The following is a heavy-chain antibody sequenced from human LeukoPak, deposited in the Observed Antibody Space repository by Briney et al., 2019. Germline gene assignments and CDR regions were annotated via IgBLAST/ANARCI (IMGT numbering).Heavy chain of an antibody. CDR3: ARGNYDFWSGEPPLDY. D-gene: IGHD3-3*01. CDR2: IYYSGST. Sequence: SETLSLTCTVSGGSISSHYWSWIWQPPGKGLEWIGYIYYSGSTNYNPSLKSRVTISVDTSKDQFSLKLSSVTAADTAVYYCARGNYDFWSGEPPLDYWGQGTLVTVSS. V-gene: IGHV4-59*11. J-gene: IGHJ4*02. CDR1: GGSISSHY.